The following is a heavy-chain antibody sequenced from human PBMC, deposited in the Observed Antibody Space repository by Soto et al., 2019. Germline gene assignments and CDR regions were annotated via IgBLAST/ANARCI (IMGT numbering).Heavy chain of an antibody. CDR2: INDDGIST. J-gene: IGHJ4*02. CDR1: VFTCSMYW. Sequence: QSWWSLRLSCSASVFTCSMYWMHWFRQVPGKGPEWVSRINDDGISTNYADSVKGRFTISRDNAKNTLYLQMNALRVEDTAVYYCTRGPRSTSTGTGAFWGQGTLVTVSS. V-gene: IGHV3-74*01. CDR3: TRGPRSTSTGTGAF. D-gene: IGHD1-1*01.